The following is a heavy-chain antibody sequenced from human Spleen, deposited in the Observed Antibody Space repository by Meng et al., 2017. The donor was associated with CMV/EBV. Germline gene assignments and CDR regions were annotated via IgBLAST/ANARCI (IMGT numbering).Heavy chain of an antibody. CDR1: GFTFSSYG. J-gene: IGHJ1*01. V-gene: IGHV3-33*06. CDR2: IWYDGGNK. D-gene: IGHD3-16*01. CDR3: AKGDEYFHH. Sequence: LRLSCAASGFTFSSYGMHWVRQAPGKGLEWVAVIWYDGGNKYYADSVKGRFTISRDISKSTLYLQMNSLRADDTAVYYCAKGDEYFHHWGQGTLVTVSS.